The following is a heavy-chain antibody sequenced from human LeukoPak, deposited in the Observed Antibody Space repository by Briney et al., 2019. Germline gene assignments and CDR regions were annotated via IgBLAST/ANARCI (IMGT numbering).Heavy chain of an antibody. Sequence: GGSLRLSCAASGFTVSSNYMSWVRQAPGKGLEWVSVIYSGGSTYYADSVKGRFTISRDNSKNTLYLQMNSLKAEDTAVYYCAREEVAAAGSPFFQHWGQGTLVTVSS. CDR3: AREEVAAAGSPFFQH. J-gene: IGHJ1*01. D-gene: IGHD6-13*01. CDR2: IYSGGST. V-gene: IGHV3-53*01. CDR1: GFTVSSNY.